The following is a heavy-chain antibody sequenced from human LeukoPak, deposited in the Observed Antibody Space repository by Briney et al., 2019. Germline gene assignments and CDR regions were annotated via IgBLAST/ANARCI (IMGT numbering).Heavy chain of an antibody. D-gene: IGHD2-21*01. CDR2: SGTGGAT. CDR3: VKDPRDTYGTNWFVS. V-gene: IGHV3-23*01. Sequence: GGSLRLSCVASGFSFGNYAMSRVRQAPGKGLQWVSQSGTGGATWYAGFARDRFTISRGNSKKTLYLQMSGLRVEDTAMYYCVKDPRDTYGTNWFVSWGQGTLLIVSS. J-gene: IGHJ5*01. CDR1: GFSFGNYA.